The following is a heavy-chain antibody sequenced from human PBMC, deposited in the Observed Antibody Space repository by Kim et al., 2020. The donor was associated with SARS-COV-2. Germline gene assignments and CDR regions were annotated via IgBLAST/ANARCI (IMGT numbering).Heavy chain of an antibody. D-gene: IGHD3-22*01. CDR3: ARLAGSSGYYYADY. V-gene: IGHV5-51*01. J-gene: IGHJ4*02. Sequence: SPSFQGQVTISADKSISTAYLQWSSLKASDTAMYYCARLAGSSGYYYADYWGQGTLVTVSS.